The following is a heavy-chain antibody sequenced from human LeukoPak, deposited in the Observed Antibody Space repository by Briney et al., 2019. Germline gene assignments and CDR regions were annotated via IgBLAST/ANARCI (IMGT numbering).Heavy chain of an antibody. Sequence: TTSETLSLTCSVSGGSISSYYWSWIRQPPGKGLEWIGYIYYSGSTNYNPSLKSRVTISVDTSKNQFSLKLSSVTAADTAVYYCARGTKRWLQFPLFDYWGQGTLVTVSS. CDR3: ARGTKRWLQFPLFDY. CDR1: GGSISSYY. J-gene: IGHJ4*02. CDR2: IYYSGST. D-gene: IGHD5-24*01. V-gene: IGHV4-59*01.